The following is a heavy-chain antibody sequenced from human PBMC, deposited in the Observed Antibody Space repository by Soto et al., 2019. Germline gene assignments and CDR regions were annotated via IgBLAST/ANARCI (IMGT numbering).Heavy chain of an antibody. CDR2: TYYRSKWYN. CDR3: ARSPDYSSSGYSSGVGWFDP. D-gene: IGHD6-13*01. V-gene: IGHV6-1*01. Sequence: SQTLSLTCAISGDSVSSNSAAWNWIRQSPSRGLEWLGRTYYRSKWYNDYAVSVKSRIIINPDTSKNQFSLEVNSVTPEDTAVYYCARSPDYSSSGYSSGVGWFDPWGQGTLVTVS. J-gene: IGHJ5*02. CDR1: GDSVSSNSAA.